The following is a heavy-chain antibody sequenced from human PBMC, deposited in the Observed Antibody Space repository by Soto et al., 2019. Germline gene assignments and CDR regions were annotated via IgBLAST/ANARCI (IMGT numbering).Heavy chain of an antibody. CDR2: IYYSGST. J-gene: IGHJ5*02. CDR3: ARDSSTFPHWFDP. CDR1: GGSISSYY. Sequence: SETLSLTCTVSGGSISSYYCSWIRQPPGKGLEWIGYIYYSGSTNYNPSLKSRVTISVDTSKNQFSLKLSSVTAADTAVYYCARDSSTFPHWFDPWGQRTLVTVSS. V-gene: IGHV4-59*01. D-gene: IGHD3-16*01.